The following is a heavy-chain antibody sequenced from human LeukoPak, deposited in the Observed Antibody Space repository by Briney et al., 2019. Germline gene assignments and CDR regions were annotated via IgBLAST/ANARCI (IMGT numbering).Heavy chain of an antibody. V-gene: IGHV4-38-2*02. CDR2: VYHDGST. D-gene: IGHD3-22*01. CDR1: GYSISSGYY. CDR3: ARSLYYDTSGPFDF. J-gene: IGHJ4*02. Sequence: PSETLSLTCTVSGYSISSGYYWGWVRQPPGKGLEWIGEVYHDGSTNYNPSLQSRVTISLDKSKNQFSLKLSSVTAADTAMYYCARSLYYDTSGPFDFWGQGALVSVSS.